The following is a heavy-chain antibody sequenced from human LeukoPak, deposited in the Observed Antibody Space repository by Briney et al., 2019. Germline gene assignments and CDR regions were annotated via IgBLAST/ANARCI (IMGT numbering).Heavy chain of an antibody. J-gene: IGHJ6*02. Sequence: GGSLRLSCAASGYTVSDKPMTWARLAPGKGLEWVSIITSAGSTHYATSVKGRFTISRDNSKNTVYLQMNSLRAEDTAVYYCATRGLSGYYYGMDVWGQGTTVTVSS. CDR2: ITSAGST. V-gene: IGHV3-66*01. D-gene: IGHD3/OR15-3a*01. CDR3: ATRGLSGYYYGMDV. CDR1: GYTVSDKP.